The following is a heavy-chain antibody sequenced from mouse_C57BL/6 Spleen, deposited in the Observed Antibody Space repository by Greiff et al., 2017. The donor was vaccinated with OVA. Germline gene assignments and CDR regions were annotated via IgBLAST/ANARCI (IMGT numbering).Heavy chain of an antibody. V-gene: IGHV1-69*01. CDR1: GYTFTSYW. J-gene: IGHJ4*01. Sequence: QVQLQQPGAELVMPGASVKLSCKASGYTFTSYWMHWVKQRPGQGLEWIGEIDPSDSYTNYNQKFKGKSTLTVDKSSSTAYMQLSSLTSEDSAVYYCARRRYGSSYYAMDYWGQGTSVTVSS. CDR3: ARRRYGSSYYAMDY. CDR2: IDPSDSYT. D-gene: IGHD1-1*01.